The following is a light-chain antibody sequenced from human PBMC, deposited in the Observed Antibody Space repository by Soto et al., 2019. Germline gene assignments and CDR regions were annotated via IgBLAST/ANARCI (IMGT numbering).Light chain of an antibody. Sequence: QSALAQPPSASGTPGQRVTISCSGSSSNIGSNYVYWYQQLPGMAPKLLIYRNNQRPSGVPDRFSGSKSGTPASLAISGLRSEDEADYYCAAWDDSLSGPVFGTGTRSPS. CDR2: RNN. CDR3: AAWDDSLSGPV. CDR1: SSNIGSNY. V-gene: IGLV1-47*01. J-gene: IGLJ1*01.